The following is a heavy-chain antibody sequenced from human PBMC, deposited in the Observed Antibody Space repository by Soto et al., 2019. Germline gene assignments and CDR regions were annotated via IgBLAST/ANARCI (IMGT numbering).Heavy chain of an antibody. J-gene: IGHJ4*02. CDR1: GYTFTGYY. CDR3: AREGVGGTLRFYRFDY. CDR2: INPNSGGT. Sequence: GASVKVSCKASGYTFTGYYMHWVRQAPGQGLEWMGWINPNSGGTNYAQKFQGRVTMTRDTSINTAYMELSRLRSDDTAVYYCAREGVGGTLRFYRFDYWGQGTLVTVSS. V-gene: IGHV1-2*02. D-gene: IGHD3-3*01.